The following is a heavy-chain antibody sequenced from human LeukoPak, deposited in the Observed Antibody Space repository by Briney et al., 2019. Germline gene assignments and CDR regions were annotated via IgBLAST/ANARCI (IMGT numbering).Heavy chain of an antibody. CDR1: GYTFTSYY. D-gene: IGHD2-2*01. Sequence: ASVKVSCKASGYTFTSYYIHWVRQAAGQGREWMGIINPSGDGDSTSYAQKFQGRVIMTRDMSTNTVYMELSSLRSEDTAVYYCARGVCSGTSCYWGHNWFDPWGQGTLVTVSS. CDR2: INPSGDGDST. V-gene: IGHV1-46*01. J-gene: IGHJ5*02. CDR3: ARGVCSGTSCYWGHNWFDP.